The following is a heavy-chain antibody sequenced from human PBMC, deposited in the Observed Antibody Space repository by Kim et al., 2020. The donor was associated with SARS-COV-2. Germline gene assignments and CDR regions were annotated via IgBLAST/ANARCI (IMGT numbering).Heavy chain of an antibody. J-gene: IGHJ4*02. CDR1: GFTFSSYS. D-gene: IGHD5-12*01. Sequence: GGSLRLSCAASGFTFSSYSMNWVRQAPGKGLEWVSSISSSSSYIYYADSVKGRFTISRDNAKNSLYLQMNSLRAEDTAVYYCARDPQRYGYTNFDYWGQGTLVTVSS. CDR2: ISSSSSYI. V-gene: IGHV3-21*01. CDR3: ARDPQRYGYTNFDY.